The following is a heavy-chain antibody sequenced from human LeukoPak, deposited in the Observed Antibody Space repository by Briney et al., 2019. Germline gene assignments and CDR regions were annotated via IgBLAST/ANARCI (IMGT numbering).Heavy chain of an antibody. Sequence: ASVKVSCKASGYTFTSYDINWVRQATGQGLEWMGWMNPNSGNTGYAQKFQGRVTMTRNTSISTAYMELSSLRSEDTAVYYCARGVREYQLLYYYYYGMDVRGQGTTVTVSS. CDR3: ARGVREYQLLYYYYYGMDV. CDR1: GYTFTSYD. D-gene: IGHD2-2*01. J-gene: IGHJ6*02. V-gene: IGHV1-8*01. CDR2: MNPNSGNT.